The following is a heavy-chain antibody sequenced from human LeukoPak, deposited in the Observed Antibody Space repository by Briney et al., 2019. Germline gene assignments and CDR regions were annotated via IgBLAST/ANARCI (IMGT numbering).Heavy chain of an antibody. D-gene: IGHD5-12*01. CDR1: GGSFSGYY. CDR3: ATAGGYTRGWRFQH. V-gene: IGHV4-34*01. Sequence: PSETLSLTCAVYGGSFSGYYWSWIRQPPGKGLEWIGEINHSGSTNYNPSLKSRVTMSVDTSKNQFSLKLSSVTAADTAVYYRATAGGYTRGWRFQHWGQGTLVTVSS. CDR2: INHSGST. J-gene: IGHJ1*01.